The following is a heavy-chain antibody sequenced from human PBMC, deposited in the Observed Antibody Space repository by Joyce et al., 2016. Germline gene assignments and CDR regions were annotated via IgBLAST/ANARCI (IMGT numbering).Heavy chain of an antibody. V-gene: IGHV1-3*01. Sequence: QVQLVQSGAEVKKPGASVKVSCKASGYTFTSYAMHWVRQAPGQRLEWMGWINAGNGNTKYSQKCQGRVTITRDTSASTAYMELSSLRSEDTAVYYCARDRGSGWYINWGQGTLVTVSS. CDR1: GYTFTSYA. CDR3: ARDRGSGWYIN. CDR2: INAGNGNT. J-gene: IGHJ4*02. D-gene: IGHD6-19*01.